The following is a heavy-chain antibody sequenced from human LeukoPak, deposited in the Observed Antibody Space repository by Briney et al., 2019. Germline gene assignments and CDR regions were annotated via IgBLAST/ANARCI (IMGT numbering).Heavy chain of an antibody. J-gene: IGHJ4*02. D-gene: IGHD3-22*01. CDR1: GFTVRSNY. CDR2: IYGGGSV. V-gene: IGHV3-53*01. CDR3: ARDQWDYYDSSGYYYLDY. Sequence: GGSLRLSCAASGFTVRSNYMSWVRQAPGKGLEWVSIIYGGGSVFYADSVKGRFTISRDNAKNSLYLQMNSLRAEDTAVYYCARDQWDYYDSSGYYYLDYWGQGTLVTVSS.